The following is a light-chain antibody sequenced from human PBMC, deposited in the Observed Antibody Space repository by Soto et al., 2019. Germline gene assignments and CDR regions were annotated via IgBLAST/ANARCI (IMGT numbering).Light chain of an antibody. Sequence: QSVLPQPPSVSAAPGQKVPISCSGSSSNIGSNYVSWYQQLPGTAPKLLVYDNHKRPSGIPDRFSGSKSGTSATLGITGLQTGDEADYYCGTWDNSLSVVILGGGTKLTVL. J-gene: IGLJ2*01. CDR1: SSNIGSNY. CDR2: DNH. CDR3: GTWDNSLSVVI. V-gene: IGLV1-51*01.